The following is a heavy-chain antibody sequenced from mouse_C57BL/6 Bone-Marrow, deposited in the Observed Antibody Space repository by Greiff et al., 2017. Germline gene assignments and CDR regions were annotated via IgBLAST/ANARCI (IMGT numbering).Heavy chain of an antibody. J-gene: IGHJ3*01. CDR2: INSDGSST. CDR3: ARVADTDYGLAY. Sequence: EVKLVESEGGLVQPGSSMKLSCTASGFTFSDYYMAWVRQVPEKGLEWVANINSDGSSTYYLDSLKGRFIISRDNATNILYLQMSSLKSEDTATYYCARVADTDYGLAYWGQGTLVTVSA. D-gene: IGHD1-1*02. V-gene: IGHV5-16*01. CDR1: GFTFSDYY.